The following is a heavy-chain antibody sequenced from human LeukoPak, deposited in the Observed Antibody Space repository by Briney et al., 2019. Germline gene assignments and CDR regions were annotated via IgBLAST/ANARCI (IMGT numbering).Heavy chain of an antibody. V-gene: IGHV4-59*01. D-gene: IGHD6-6*01. CDR3: ARGVASSADP. J-gene: IGHJ5*02. Sequence: PSETLSLTCTVSGGSISSYYWSWIRQPPGKGLEWIGYIYYSGSTNYNPSLKSRVTISVDTSKNQFSLKLSSVTAADTAVYYCARGVASSADPWGQGTLVTVPS. CDR1: GGSISSYY. CDR2: IYYSGST.